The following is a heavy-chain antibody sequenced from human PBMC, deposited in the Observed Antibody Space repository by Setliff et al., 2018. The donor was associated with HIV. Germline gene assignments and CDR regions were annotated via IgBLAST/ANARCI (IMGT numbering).Heavy chain of an antibody. CDR3: ARTRGRALLSYYFDS. J-gene: IGHJ4*02. Sequence: PSETLSLTCGVSSGSINGYHWSWVRQAPGRGLEWIGYVSYSGSTSYNPSLNSRVTMSVDASRDQFSPKLSSVTAADTAVYYCARTRGRALLSYYFDSWGQGRLVTVSS. CDR2: VSYSGST. CDR1: SGSINGYH. V-gene: IGHV4-59*01.